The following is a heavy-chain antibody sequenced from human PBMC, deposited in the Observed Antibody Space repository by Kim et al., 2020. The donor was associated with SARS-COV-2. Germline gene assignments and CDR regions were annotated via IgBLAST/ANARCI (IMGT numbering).Heavy chain of an antibody. D-gene: IGHD3-3*01. CDR1: GYTFTSYG. V-gene: IGHV1-18*04. CDR2: ISAYNGNT. J-gene: IGHJ6*02. CDR3: ARDLRSATSPNITIFGVDRFYGMDV. Sequence: ASVKVSCKASGYTFTSYGISWVRQAPGQGLEWMGWISAYNGNTNNEQKLQGRVTMTTDTSTSTAYMELRSLRSDDTAVYYCARDLRSATSPNITIFGVDRFYGMDVWGQGTTVTVSS.